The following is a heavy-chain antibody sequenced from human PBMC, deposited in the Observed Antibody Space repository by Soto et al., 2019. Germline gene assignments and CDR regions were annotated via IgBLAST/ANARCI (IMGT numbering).Heavy chain of an antibody. Sequence: QVQLVQSGAEVKKPGASVKVSCKASGYTFTSNDVNWVRQASGQGLEWMGWMNPNTGGSGYAQDFQGRITMTRDTATSTAYMELTSLRSDDTAVYSCARGGPAAGYDLWGQGTLVTVPS. CDR2: MNPNTGGS. J-gene: IGHJ4*02. V-gene: IGHV1-8*01. D-gene: IGHD6-13*01. CDR1: GYTFTSND. CDR3: ARGGPAAGYDL.